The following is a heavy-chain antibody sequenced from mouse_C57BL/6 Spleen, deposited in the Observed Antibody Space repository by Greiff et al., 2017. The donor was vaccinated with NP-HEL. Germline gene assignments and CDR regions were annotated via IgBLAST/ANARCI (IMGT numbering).Heavy chain of an antibody. D-gene: IGHD4-1*01. V-gene: IGHV7-3*01. CDR2: IRNKANGYTT. CDR3: ARSANWDDYCDY. CDR1: GFTFTDYY. J-gene: IGHJ2*01. Sequence: DVMLVESGGGLVQPGGSLSLSCAASGFTFTDYYMSWVRQPPGKALEWLGFIRNKANGYTTEYSASVKGRFTISRDNSQSILYLQMNALRAEDSATYYCARSANWDDYCDYWGQGTTLTVSS.